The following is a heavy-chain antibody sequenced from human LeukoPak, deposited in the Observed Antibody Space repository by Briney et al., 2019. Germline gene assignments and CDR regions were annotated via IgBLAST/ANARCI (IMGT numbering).Heavy chain of an antibody. J-gene: IGHJ3*01. CDR1: GFTFSSYA. D-gene: IGHD3-22*01. CDR3: AKDKWPYYYDSSDLGAAFDL. Sequence: PGGSLRLSCAASGFTFSSYAMSWVRQAPRKGLEWVSAISGSGGSTYYADSVRGRFTISRDNSKNTLYLQMNSLRAEDTAVYYCAKDKWPYYYDSSDLGAAFDLWGQGTMVTVSS. V-gene: IGHV3-23*01. CDR2: ISGSGGST.